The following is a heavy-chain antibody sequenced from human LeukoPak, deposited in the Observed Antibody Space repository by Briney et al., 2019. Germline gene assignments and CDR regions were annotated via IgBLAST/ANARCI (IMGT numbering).Heavy chain of an antibody. CDR3: ARYFDNTAYSWRRFDY. D-gene: IGHD2-21*02. CDR2: IRQDGGDK. CDR1: GFTFGNFW. V-gene: IGHV3-7*01. Sequence: PGGSLRLSCAASGFTFGNFWMTWVRQAPGKGPEWLATIRQDGGDKWYVDSVRGRFSISRDNAKNSLYLQMNSLGVEDMAVYYCARYFDNTAYSWRRFDYWGQGVLVTVSS. J-gene: IGHJ4*02.